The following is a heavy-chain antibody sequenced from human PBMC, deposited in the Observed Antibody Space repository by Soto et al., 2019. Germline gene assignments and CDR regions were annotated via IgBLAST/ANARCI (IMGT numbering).Heavy chain of an antibody. CDR3: VGDQYNFDY. D-gene: IGHD3-10*01. J-gene: IGHJ4*02. Sequence: QVLLVESGGGVVQPGRSLRLSCAASGFPFTTYGMHWVREGPGKGLEWVAVISYDGSNTYYADSVKGRFTISRDNSKNTLYKQSNSQSIKDTALYYCVGDQYNFDYRGQGKLVSVSS. V-gene: IGHV3-30*03. CDR1: GFPFTTYG. CDR2: ISYDGSNT.